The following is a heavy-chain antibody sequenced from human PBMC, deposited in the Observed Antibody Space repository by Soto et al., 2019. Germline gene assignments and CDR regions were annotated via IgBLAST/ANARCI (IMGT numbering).Heavy chain of an antibody. Sequence: QVQLVQSGAEVKKPGASVKVSCKASGYTFTSYGISWVRQAPGQGLEWMGWISAYNGNTNYAQKVEGRVTMTTDTTTTTAYMERRSLRSDDTAVYYCAPTGSDPHNSWFDPWGQGTLVTVSS. CDR3: APTGSDPHNSWFDP. V-gene: IGHV1-18*04. CDR2: ISAYNGNT. D-gene: IGHD3-10*01. CDR1: GYTFTSYG. J-gene: IGHJ5*02.